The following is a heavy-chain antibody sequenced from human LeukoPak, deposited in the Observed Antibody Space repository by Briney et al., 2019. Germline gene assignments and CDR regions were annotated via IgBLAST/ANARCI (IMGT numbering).Heavy chain of an antibody. J-gene: IGHJ4*02. CDR2: ISSNGDNT. CDR3: VRGTGY. V-gene: IGHV3-64D*06. CDR1: GFTFSTYV. Sequence: GGSLRLSCSVSGFTFSTYVMHWVRQAPGEGLEYVSAISSNGDNTYYADSVKGRFTISRDNSKNTLYLQMSSLRADDTAVYYCVRGTGYWGQGTLVTVSS.